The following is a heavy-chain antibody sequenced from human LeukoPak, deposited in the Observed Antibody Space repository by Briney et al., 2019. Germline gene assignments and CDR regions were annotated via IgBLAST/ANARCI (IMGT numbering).Heavy chain of an antibody. D-gene: IGHD2-2*01. Sequence: SETLSLTCTVSGGSISSSSYYWGWIRQPPGKGLEWIGSIYYSGSTYYNPSLKSRVTISVDTSKNQFSLKLSSVTAADTAVYYCAPYCSSTSCYKGSYYYYYMDVWGKGTTVTVSS. CDR3: APYCSSTSCYKGSYYYYYMDV. CDR1: GGSISSSSYY. J-gene: IGHJ6*03. CDR2: IYYSGST. V-gene: IGHV4-39*01.